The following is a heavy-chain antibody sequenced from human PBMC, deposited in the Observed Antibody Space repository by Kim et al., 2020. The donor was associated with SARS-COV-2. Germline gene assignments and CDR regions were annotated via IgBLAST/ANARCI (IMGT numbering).Heavy chain of an antibody. Sequence: YAQGFTGRFVFSLDTSVSTAYLHISSLKAEDTAVYYCARADMTTVVTPDYWGQGTLVTVSS. J-gene: IGHJ4*02. V-gene: IGHV7-4-1*02. D-gene: IGHD4-17*01. CDR3: ARADMTTVVTPDY.